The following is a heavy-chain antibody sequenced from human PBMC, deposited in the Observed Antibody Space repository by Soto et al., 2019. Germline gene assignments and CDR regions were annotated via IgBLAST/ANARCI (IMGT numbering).Heavy chain of an antibody. D-gene: IGHD5-18*01. J-gene: IGHJ4*02. V-gene: IGHV3-53*01. Sequence: GGSLRLSCAASGFTVSSNYMSWVRQAPGKGLEWVSVIYSGGSTYYADSVKGRFTISRDNSKNTLYLQMNSLRAEDTAVYYCARILGYSYGYPYDYWGQGTLVTVSS. CDR2: IYSGGST. CDR1: GFTVSSNY. CDR3: ARILGYSYGYPYDY.